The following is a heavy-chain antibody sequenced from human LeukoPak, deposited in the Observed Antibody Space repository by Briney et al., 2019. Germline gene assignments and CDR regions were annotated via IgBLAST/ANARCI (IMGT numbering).Heavy chain of an antibody. CDR1: GFTFSSLS. D-gene: IGHD2-21*01. CDR3: ARDYGDDFDC. Sequence: GGSLRLSCAASGFTFSSLSMNWVRQAPGKGLEWVSYISSSSSTIYYADSVKGRFNIPRDHGKNSLFLHMNSLKAEDTGVYYCARDYGDDFDCWGQGTMVGVCS. CDR2: ISSSSSTI. J-gene: IGHJ4*02. V-gene: IGHV3-48*01.